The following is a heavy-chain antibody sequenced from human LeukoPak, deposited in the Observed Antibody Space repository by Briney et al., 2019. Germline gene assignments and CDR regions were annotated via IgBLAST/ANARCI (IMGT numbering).Heavy chain of an antibody. Sequence: GGSLRLSCLASGFTFRSYAMHWVRQAPGKGLEYVSAISSNGDSTYYADSVKDRFIISRDNSKNTLYLQMSSLRAEDTAVYYCVRVSPKAFDIWGQGTMVTVSS. D-gene: IGHD2-21*01. V-gene: IGHV3-64D*06. CDR1: GFTFRSYA. CDR3: VRVSPKAFDI. J-gene: IGHJ3*02. CDR2: ISSNGDST.